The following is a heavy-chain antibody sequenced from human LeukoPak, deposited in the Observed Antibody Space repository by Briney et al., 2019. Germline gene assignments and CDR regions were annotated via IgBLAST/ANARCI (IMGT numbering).Heavy chain of an antibody. V-gene: IGHV4-59*01. CDR2: LYYSGST. CDR1: GGSISSYY. D-gene: IGHD3-22*01. J-gene: IGHJ4*02. Sequence: SETLSLTCTVSGGSISSYYWSWIRQPPGKGLEWIGYLYYSGSTNYNPSLKSRVTISVDTSKNQFSLKLTSVTAADTAVYYCARAGSGYSFDYWGQGTLVTVSS. CDR3: ARAGSGYSFDY.